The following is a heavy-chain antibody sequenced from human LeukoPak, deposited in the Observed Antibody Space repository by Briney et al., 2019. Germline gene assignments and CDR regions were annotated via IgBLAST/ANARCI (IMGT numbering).Heavy chain of an antibody. CDR1: GFTLSTYG. J-gene: IGHJ6*02. CDR2: MSYDGTKK. V-gene: IGHV3-30*18. D-gene: IGHD1-26*01. Sequence: GTSLRLSCAASGFTLSTYGMHWVRQAPGKGLEWVAVMSYDGTKKYYGDSVKGRFTISRDNSKNTLYLQMNSLRPEDTAVYYCAKVFVGATKWGMDVWGQGTTVTVSS. CDR3: AKVFVGATKWGMDV.